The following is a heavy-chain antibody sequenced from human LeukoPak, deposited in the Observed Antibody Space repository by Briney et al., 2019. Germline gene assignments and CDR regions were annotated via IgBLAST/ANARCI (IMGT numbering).Heavy chain of an antibody. Sequence: GGSLRLSCAASGFTFSDYYMSWIRQAPGKGLEWISYISSGGTTIKFADSVKGRFTISRDNAKNSLYLQMNSLRAEGTAVYYCARDVDKYYYGSSAYPAIGYWGQGTLVTVSS. CDR1: GFTFSDYY. J-gene: IGHJ4*02. V-gene: IGHV3-11*01. CDR2: ISSGGTTI. D-gene: IGHD3-22*01. CDR3: ARDVDKYYYGSSAYPAIGY.